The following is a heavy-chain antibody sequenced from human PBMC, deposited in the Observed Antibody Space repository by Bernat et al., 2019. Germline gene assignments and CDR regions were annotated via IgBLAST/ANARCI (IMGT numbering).Heavy chain of an antibody. J-gene: IGHJ4*02. CDR3: ASGPVPFGGVIAHFDY. CDR2: INSDGSST. V-gene: IGHV3-74*01. CDR1: GFTFSSYW. D-gene: IGHD3-16*02. Sequence: EVQLVESGGGLVQPGGSLRLSCAASGFTFSSYWMHWVHQAPGKGLVWVSRINSDGSSTSYADSVKGRFTISRDNAKNTLYLQMNSLRAEDTAVYYCASGPVPFGGVIAHFDYWGQGTLVTVSS.